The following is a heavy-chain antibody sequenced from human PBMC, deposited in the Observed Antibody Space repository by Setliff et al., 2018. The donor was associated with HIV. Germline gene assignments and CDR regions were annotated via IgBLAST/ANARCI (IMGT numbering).Heavy chain of an antibody. CDR1: GGSISSYY. CDR3: ARHYPRSDDAFDI. V-gene: IGHV4-59*08. D-gene: IGHD6-19*01. J-gene: IGHJ3*02. CDR2: MYHSGST. Sequence: SETLSLTCTVSGGSISSYYWSWIRQPPGKRLEWIGYMYHSGSTNYNPSLESRVTISVDTSKNQFSLRLSSVTAADTAVYYCARHYPRSDDAFDIWGQGTMVTVSS.